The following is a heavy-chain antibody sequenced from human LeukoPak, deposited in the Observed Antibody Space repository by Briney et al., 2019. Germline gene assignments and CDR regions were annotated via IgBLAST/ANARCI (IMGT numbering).Heavy chain of an antibody. D-gene: IGHD1-1*01. V-gene: IGHV3-30*18. J-gene: IGHJ4*02. CDR1: GFTFSSYG. CDR2: MSYDGRNT. Sequence: PWRSLRLSCAASGFTFSSYGMHWVRQAPGKGLEWVAVMSYDGRNTYYADSVKGRFTISRDNSQNTLYLQMNSLRVEDTAVYYCAKVQLERRELLPNFDYWGQGTLVTVSS. CDR3: AKVQLERRELLPNFDY.